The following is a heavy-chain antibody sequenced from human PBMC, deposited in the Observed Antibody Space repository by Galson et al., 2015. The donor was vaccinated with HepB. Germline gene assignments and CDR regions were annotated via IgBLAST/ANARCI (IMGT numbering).Heavy chain of an antibody. J-gene: IGHJ6*02. Sequence: SVKVSCKASGYTFTSYGISWVRQAPGQGLEWMGWISAHNGITNYAQKVQGRVTMTKDTSTNTAYMELRSLRSDDTAVYYCAREGFSAYDYAGHYFYGMDVWGRGTTVTVAS. CDR1: GYTFTSYG. CDR2: ISAHNGIT. CDR3: AREGFSAYDYAGHYFYGMDV. V-gene: IGHV1-18*01. D-gene: IGHD5-12*01.